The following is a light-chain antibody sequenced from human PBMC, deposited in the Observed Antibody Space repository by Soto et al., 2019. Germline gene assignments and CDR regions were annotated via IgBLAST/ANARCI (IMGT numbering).Light chain of an antibody. Sequence: DIVMIQSPLSLSVSPGEPASISCRSSQSLLHNNGYNYLDWYLQKHGQSPQLLIYLGSNRASGVPDRFSGSGSGADFTLKISRVEAEDVGVYYCMQALQTPLYTFGQGTKLEIK. CDR3: MQALQTPLYT. CDR2: LGS. CDR1: QSLLHNNGYNY. V-gene: IGKV2-28*01. J-gene: IGKJ2*01.